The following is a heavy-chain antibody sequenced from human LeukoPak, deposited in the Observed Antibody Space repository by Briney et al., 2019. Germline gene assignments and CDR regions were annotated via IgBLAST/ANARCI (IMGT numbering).Heavy chain of an antibody. J-gene: IGHJ4*02. Sequence: PGGSLRLSCTASGFTFSSYAMNWVRQAPGKGLEWGSGIGAGGTFTYYADSVKGRFTIFRDNSRNTLYLQMNSLRADDTAVYYCASCGGDCSRLYFDYWGQGTLVTVSS. V-gene: IGHV3-23*01. CDR2: IGAGGTFT. CDR1: GFTFSSYA. CDR3: ASCGGDCSRLYFDY. D-gene: IGHD2-21*02.